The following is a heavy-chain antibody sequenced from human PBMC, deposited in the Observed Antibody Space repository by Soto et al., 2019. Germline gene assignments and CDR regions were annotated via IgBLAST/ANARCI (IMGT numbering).Heavy chain of an antibody. V-gene: IGHV4-34*01. CDR2: INHSGST. CDR1: GGSFSGYY. D-gene: IGHD3-10*01. Sequence: SETLSLTCAVYGGSFSGYYWSWIRQPPGKGLEWIGEINHSGSTNYNPSLKSRVPISVDTSKNQFSLKLSSVTAADTAVYYCARGPTYYYGSGELDYWGQGTLVTVSS. CDR3: ARGPTYYYGSGELDY. J-gene: IGHJ4*02.